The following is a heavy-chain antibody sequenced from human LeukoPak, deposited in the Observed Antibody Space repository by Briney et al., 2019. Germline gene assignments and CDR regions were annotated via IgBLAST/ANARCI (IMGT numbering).Heavy chain of an antibody. CDR3: ARDLDYSGSYSNAFDI. Sequence: GASVKVSCKASGGTFSSYAISWVRQAPGQGLEWMGGIIPIFGTANYAQKFQGRVTNTADESTSTAYMELSSLRSEDTAVYYCARDLDYSGSYSNAFDIWGQGTMVTVSS. CDR1: GGTFSSYA. CDR2: IIPIFGTA. J-gene: IGHJ3*02. D-gene: IGHD1-26*01. V-gene: IGHV1-69*13.